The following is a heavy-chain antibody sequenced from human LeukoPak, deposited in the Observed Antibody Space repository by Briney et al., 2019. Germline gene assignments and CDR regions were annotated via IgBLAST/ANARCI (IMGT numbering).Heavy chain of an antibody. J-gene: IGHJ3*02. CDR2: IYYSGST. D-gene: IGHD3-22*01. CDR3: ASFFDYYDSSDGAFDI. V-gene: IGHV4-59*13. CDR1: GGSISSYY. Sequence: SETLSLTCTVSGGSISSYYWSWIRQPPGKGLEWIGYIYYSGSTNYNPSLKSRVTISVDTSKNQFSPKLSSVTAADTAVYYCASFFDYYDSSDGAFDIWGQGTMVTVSS.